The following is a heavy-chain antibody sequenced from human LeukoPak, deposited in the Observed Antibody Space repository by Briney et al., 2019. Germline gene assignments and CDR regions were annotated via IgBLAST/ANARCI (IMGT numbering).Heavy chain of an antibody. CDR1: GSTFSTYA. Sequence: SVKVSCKASGSTFSTYAINWVRQAPGQGLEWLGRIIPILGTSNYAQSFQGRVTITADESSGTAYMALSSLRSEDTAIYHCATTRDYYENSGYTLLQDWGQGTLVTVSS. CDR3: ATTRDYYENSGYTLLQD. V-gene: IGHV1-69*11. J-gene: IGHJ1*01. CDR2: IIPILGTS. D-gene: IGHD3-22*01.